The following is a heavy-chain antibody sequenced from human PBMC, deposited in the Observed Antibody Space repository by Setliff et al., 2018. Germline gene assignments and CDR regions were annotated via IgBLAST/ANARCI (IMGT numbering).Heavy chain of an antibody. CDR2: IYYSGST. V-gene: IGHV4-59*01. J-gene: IGHJ4*02. CDR1: GGSISSYY. Sequence: SETLSLTCTVSGGSISSYYWSWIRQPPGKRLEWIGYIYYSGSTNYNPSLESRVTISVDTSKNQFSLRLNSATAADTAVYYCARLRGAFDYWGQGTLVTISS. CDR3: ARLRGAFDY. D-gene: IGHD3-16*01.